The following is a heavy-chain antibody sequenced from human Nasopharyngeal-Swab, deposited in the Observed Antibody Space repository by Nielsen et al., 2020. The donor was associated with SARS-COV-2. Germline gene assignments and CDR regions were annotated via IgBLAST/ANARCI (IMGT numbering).Heavy chain of an antibody. J-gene: IGHJ4*02. Sequence: SAPTLVKPTQTLTLTCTFSGFSLSTSGVGVGWIRQPPGKALEWLALIYWDDDKRYSPSLKSRLTITKDTSKNQVVLTMTNMDPVDTATYYCAHIVSRGWYGEDFDYWGQGTLVTVSS. D-gene: IGHD6-19*01. CDR2: IYWDDDK. CDR1: GFSLSTSGVG. CDR3: AHIVSRGWYGEDFDY. V-gene: IGHV2-5*02.